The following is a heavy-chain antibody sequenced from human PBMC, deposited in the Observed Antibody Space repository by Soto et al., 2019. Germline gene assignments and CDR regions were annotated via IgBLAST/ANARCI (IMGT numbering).Heavy chain of an antibody. V-gene: IGHV1-69*12. CDR1: GGTFSSYG. D-gene: IGHD5-12*01. CDR3: ASPPILGTTVNYYYGMDV. Sequence: QVHLVQSGAEVKKPGSSVKVSCKASGGTFSSYGISWVRQAPGQGLEWMGGIIPIFGTADYAQKFQGRVTITADESTSTAYMELSSLRSEDTAVYYCASPPILGTTVNYYYGMDVWGQGTTVTVSS. J-gene: IGHJ6*02. CDR2: IIPIFGTA.